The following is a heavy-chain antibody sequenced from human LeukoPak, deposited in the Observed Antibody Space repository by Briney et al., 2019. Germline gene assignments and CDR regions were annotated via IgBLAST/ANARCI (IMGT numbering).Heavy chain of an antibody. V-gene: IGHV4-59*01. Sequence: SETLSLTCTVSGGSISSYYWSWIRQPPGNGLEWIGYIYYSGSTNYNPSLKSRVTVSVDTSKNQFSLKLSSVTAADTAVYYCARDIVVPAAIWFDGYYYYGMDVWGQGTTVTVSS. CDR3: ARDIVVPAAIWFDGYYYYGMDV. D-gene: IGHD2-2*01. J-gene: IGHJ6*02. CDR1: GGSISSYY. CDR2: IYYSGST.